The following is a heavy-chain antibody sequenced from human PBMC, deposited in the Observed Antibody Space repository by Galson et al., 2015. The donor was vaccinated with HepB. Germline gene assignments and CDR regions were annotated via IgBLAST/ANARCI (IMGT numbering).Heavy chain of an antibody. D-gene: IGHD2-2*01. CDR2: ISGYNTNR. CDR3: ARGRYDTSAPDH. Sequence: SVKVSCKASGYTFTQYGISWVRQAPGHGLERMGWISGYNTNRNYAQTFEDRVTMTRDTSTTTVYMEMRSLRYDDTAVYYCARGRYDTSAPDHWGQGTLVTVSS. V-gene: IGHV1-18*01. CDR1: GYTFTQYG. J-gene: IGHJ5*02.